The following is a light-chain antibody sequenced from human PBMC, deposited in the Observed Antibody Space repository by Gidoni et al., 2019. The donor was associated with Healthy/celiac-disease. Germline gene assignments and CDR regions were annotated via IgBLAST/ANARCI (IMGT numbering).Light chain of an antibody. CDR2: WAS. CDR3: QQYYSTLYT. CDR1: QSVLYSSNNKNY. Sequence: DIVMTQSPDSLAVSLGERATINCKSSQSVLYSSNNKNYLAWYQQKPGQPPMLLIYWASTRESGVPDRFSGSGSGTDFTLTISSLQAEDVAVYYCQQYYSTLYTFGQGTKLEIK. J-gene: IGKJ2*01. V-gene: IGKV4-1*01.